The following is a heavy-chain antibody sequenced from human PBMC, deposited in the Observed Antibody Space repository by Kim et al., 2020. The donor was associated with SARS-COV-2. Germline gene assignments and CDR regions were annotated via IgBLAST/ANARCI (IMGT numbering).Heavy chain of an antibody. J-gene: IGHJ5*02. V-gene: IGHV1-46*01. CDR2: INPSGGST. Sequence: ASVKVSCKASGYTFTSYYMHWVRQAPGQGLEWMGIINPSGGSTSYAQKFQGRVTMTRDTSTSTVYMELSSLRSEDTAVYYCARGATVDTAMVTISNWFDPWGQGTLVTVSS. CDR3: ARGATVDTAMVTISNWFDP. D-gene: IGHD5-18*01. CDR1: GYTFTSYY.